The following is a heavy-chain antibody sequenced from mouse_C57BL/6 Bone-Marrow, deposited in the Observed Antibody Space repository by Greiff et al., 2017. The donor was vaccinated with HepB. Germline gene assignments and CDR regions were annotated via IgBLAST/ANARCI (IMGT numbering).Heavy chain of an antibody. Sequence: EVKLVESGGGLVQPGGSMKLSCVASGFTFSNYWMNWVRQSPEKGLEWVAQIRLKSDNYATHYAESVKGRFTISRDDSKSSVYLQMNNLRAEDTGIYYCTGGVVTTGVYYAMDYWGQGTSVTVSS. D-gene: IGHD2-2*01. CDR3: TGGVVTTGVYYAMDY. CDR2: IRLKSDNYAT. CDR1: GFTFSNYW. V-gene: IGHV6-3*01. J-gene: IGHJ4*01.